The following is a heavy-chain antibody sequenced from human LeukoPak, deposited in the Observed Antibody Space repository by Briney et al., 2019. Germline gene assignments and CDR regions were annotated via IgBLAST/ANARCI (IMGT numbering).Heavy chain of an antibody. CDR2: INHSGST. V-gene: IGHV4-34*01. CDR1: GGSFSGYY. CDR3: ARGGHYYDSSGYPFD. D-gene: IGHD3-22*01. J-gene: IGHJ4*02. Sequence: SETLSLTCAVYGGSFSGYYWSWIRQPPGKGLEWIGEINHSGSTNYNPSLKSRVTISVDTSKNQFSLKLSSVTAADTAVYYCARGGHYYDSSGYPFDWGQGTLVTVSS.